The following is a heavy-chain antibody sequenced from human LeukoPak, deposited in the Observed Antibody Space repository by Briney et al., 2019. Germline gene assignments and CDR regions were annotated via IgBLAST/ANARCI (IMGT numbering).Heavy chain of an antibody. V-gene: IGHV1-69*13. Sequence: ASVKVSCKASGGTFSSYAITWVRQAPGQGLEWMGGIIPIFGTANYAQKFQDRVTITADESTSTAYMELSSLRSEDTAVYYCARGYLRGVVVVAATTGAFYGSWGQGTLVTVSS. D-gene: IGHD2-15*01. CDR2: IIPIFGTA. CDR3: ARGYLRGVVVVAATTGAFYGS. CDR1: GGTFSSYA. J-gene: IGHJ4*02.